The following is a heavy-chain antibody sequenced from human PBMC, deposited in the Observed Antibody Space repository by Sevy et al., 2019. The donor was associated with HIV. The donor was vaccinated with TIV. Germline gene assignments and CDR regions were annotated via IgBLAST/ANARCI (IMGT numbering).Heavy chain of an antibody. CDR3: ARYYDFWSGYYTGLGAFDI. V-gene: IGHV4-34*01. CDR2: INHSGST. CDR1: GGSFSGYY. J-gene: IGHJ3*02. D-gene: IGHD3-3*01. Sequence: SETLSLTCAVYGGSFSGYYWSWIRQPPGKGLEWIGEINHSGSTNYNPSLKSRVTISVDTSKTQFSLKLSSVTAAETAVYYCARYYDFWSGYYTGLGAFDIWGQGTMVTVSS.